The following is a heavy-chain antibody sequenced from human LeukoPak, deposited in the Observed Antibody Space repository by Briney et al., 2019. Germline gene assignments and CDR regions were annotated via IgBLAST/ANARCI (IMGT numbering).Heavy chain of an antibody. CDR3: AYSSDFQQR. CDR1: GGSFSDYY. D-gene: IGHD3-22*01. V-gene: IGHV4-34*01. J-gene: IGHJ1*01. Sequence: PSETLSLTCAVYGGSFSDYYWSSFRQPPGKGLEWIGEINHGGSTNYNPSLKSRVTISVDTSKNQFSLKLSSVTAADTAVYYCAYSSDFQQRWGQGTLVTVSS. CDR2: INHGGST.